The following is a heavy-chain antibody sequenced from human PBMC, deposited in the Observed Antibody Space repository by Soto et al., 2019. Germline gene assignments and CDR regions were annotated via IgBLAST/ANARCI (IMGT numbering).Heavy chain of an antibody. V-gene: IGHV4-34*01. CDR3: ARGGGNRYYYYYGMDV. CDR2: INHSGST. CDR1: GGSFGGYY. J-gene: IGHJ6*02. D-gene: IGHD3-16*01. Sequence: SETLSLTCAVYGGSFGGYYWNWIRQPLGKGLEWIGDINHSGSTNHNPSLESRVTISADTSKKQVSLKLSSVTAADTAVYYCARGGGNRYYYYYGMDVWGQGTTVTV.